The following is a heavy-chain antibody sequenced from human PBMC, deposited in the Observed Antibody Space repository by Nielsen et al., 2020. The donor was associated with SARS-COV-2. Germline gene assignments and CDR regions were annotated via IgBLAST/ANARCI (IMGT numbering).Heavy chain of an antibody. V-gene: IGHV3-30-3*01. CDR3: ARRFDAVAGTGGDFDY. Sequence: GESLKISCAASGFTFSSYAMHWVRQAPGKGLEWVAVISYDGSNKYYADSVKGRFTISRDNAKNSLYLQMNSLRAEDTAVYYCARRFDAVAGTGGDFDYWGQGTLVTVSS. D-gene: IGHD6-19*01. J-gene: IGHJ4*02. CDR1: GFTFSSYA. CDR2: ISYDGSNK.